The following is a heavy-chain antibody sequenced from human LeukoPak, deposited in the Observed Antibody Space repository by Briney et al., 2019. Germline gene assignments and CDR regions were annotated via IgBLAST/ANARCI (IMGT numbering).Heavy chain of an antibody. CDR2: INPNSGGT. Sequence: GASVKVSCKASGYTFTGYYMHWVRQAPGQGLEWMGWINPNSGGTNYAQKFQGRVTMTRDTSISTAYMELSRLRSDDTAVYYCARDPYYYDSSGYYAELDRSYFDYWGQGTLVTVSS. CDR3: ARDPYYYDSSGYYAELDRSYFDY. V-gene: IGHV1-2*02. CDR1: GYTFTGYY. D-gene: IGHD3-22*01. J-gene: IGHJ4*02.